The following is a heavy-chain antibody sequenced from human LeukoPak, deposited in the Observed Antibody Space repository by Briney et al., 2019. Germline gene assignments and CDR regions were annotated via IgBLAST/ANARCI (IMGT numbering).Heavy chain of an antibody. V-gene: IGHV5-51*01. Sequence: GESLKISCKGSGYSFTSYWIGWVRQMPGKGLEWMGIIYPGDSDTRYSPSFQGQVTISADKSISTAYLQWSSLKASDTAMYYCASIGDYYDSSGYPLHGPDDAFDIWGQGTMVTVSS. CDR3: ASIGDYYDSSGYPLHGPDDAFDI. D-gene: IGHD3-22*01. CDR2: IYPGDSDT. J-gene: IGHJ3*02. CDR1: GYSFTSYW.